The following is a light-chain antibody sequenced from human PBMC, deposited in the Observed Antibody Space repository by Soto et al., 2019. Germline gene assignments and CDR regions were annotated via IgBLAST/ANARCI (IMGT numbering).Light chain of an antibody. Sequence: IVSTQSPATLSLSPGKRATLSCRASQNISNYLIWYQQKPDQAPRLLIYDVSNRAAGIPARFSGSGSGTDFTLTISSLEPEEFAVYYCQKRSNWPRTFGQGSKVAIK. CDR3: QKRSNWPRT. CDR2: DVS. CDR1: QNISNY. J-gene: IGKJ1*01. V-gene: IGKV3-11*01.